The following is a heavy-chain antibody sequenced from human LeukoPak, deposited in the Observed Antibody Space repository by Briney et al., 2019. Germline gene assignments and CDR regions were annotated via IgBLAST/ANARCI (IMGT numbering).Heavy chain of an antibody. V-gene: IGHV3-33*01. J-gene: IGHJ5*02. D-gene: IGHD3-3*01. CDR3: ARDARITIFGVAPFDP. CDR2: IWYDGSNK. Sequence: PGGSLRLSCAASGFTFSSYGMHWVRQAPGKGLEWVAVIWYDGSNKYYADSVKGRFTISRDNSKNTLYLQMNSLRAEDTAVYYCARDARITIFGVAPFDPWGQGTLVTVSS. CDR1: GFTFSSYG.